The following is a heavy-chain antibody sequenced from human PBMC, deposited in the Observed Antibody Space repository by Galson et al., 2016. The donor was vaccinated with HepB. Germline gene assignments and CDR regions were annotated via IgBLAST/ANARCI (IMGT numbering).Heavy chain of an antibody. CDR1: GFTFSNYA. D-gene: IGHD3-9*01. J-gene: IGHJ6*02. Sequence: SLRLSCAASGFTFSNYAMSWVRQAPGKGPEWVSAISGVSDRTYYAGSMKDRFIISRDDSRNMLFLQLNSLRAEDTAVYYCAKFSPIPVYFDILTELYGMDVWGQGTTVTVSS. CDR2: ISGVSDRT. V-gene: IGHV3-23*01. CDR3: AKFSPIPVYFDILTELYGMDV.